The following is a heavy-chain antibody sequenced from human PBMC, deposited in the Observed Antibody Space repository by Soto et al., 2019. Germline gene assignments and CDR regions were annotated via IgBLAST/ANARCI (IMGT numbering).Heavy chain of an antibody. Sequence: PGGSLRLSCAASGFTFSSYGMHWVRQAPGKGLEWVAVIWYDGSNKYYADSVKGRFTISRDNSKNTLYLQMNSLRAEDTAVYYCARTIEYYYDSSGYYFDYWGQGTLVTVSS. CDR3: ARTIEYYYDSSGYYFDY. CDR2: IWYDGSNK. D-gene: IGHD3-22*01. V-gene: IGHV3-33*01. CDR1: GFTFSSYG. J-gene: IGHJ4*02.